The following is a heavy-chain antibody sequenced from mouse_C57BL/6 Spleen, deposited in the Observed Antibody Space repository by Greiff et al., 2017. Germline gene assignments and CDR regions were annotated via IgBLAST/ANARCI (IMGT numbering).Heavy chain of an antibody. CDR3: ARWYDSDY. V-gene: IGHV3-6*01. J-gene: IGHJ2*01. CDR2: ISYDGSN. CDR1: GYSITSGYY. Sequence: EVKLQESGPGLVKPSQSLSLTCSVTGYSITSGYYWNWIRQFPGNKLEWMGYISYDGSNNYNPSLKNRISITRDTSKNQFFLKLNSVTTEDTATYYCARWYDSDYWGQGTTLTVSS. D-gene: IGHD2-4*01.